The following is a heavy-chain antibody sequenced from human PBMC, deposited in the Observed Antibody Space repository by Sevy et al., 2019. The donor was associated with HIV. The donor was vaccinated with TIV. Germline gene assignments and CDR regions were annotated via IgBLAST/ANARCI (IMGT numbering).Heavy chain of an antibody. D-gene: IGHD5-18*01. Sequence: ASVKVSCKASGYTFTCYYMHWVRQAPGQGLEWMGIINPSGGSISYAQTFQGRVTMTRDTSTSTVYMELSSLRSEDTAVYYCARDRGYSYGDYWGQGTLVTVSS. V-gene: IGHV1-46*01. CDR2: INPSGGSI. CDR3: ARDRGYSYGDY. CDR1: GYTFTCYY. J-gene: IGHJ4*02.